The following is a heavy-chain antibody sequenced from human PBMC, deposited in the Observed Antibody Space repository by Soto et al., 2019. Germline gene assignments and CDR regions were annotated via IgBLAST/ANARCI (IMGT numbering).Heavy chain of an antibody. Sequence: XGFLRLSFEASGFTFSRYGRSGIGQAPGKGLEWVANVNQDGSQSYLVDSVKGRFTMSRDNAKNSLFLQMDSLRAEDTAVYYCARDIFPYGDYATGFDYWGRGTLVTVSS. CDR2: VNQDGSQS. CDR3: ARDIFPYGDYATGFDY. D-gene: IGHD4-17*01. CDR1: GFTFSRYG. J-gene: IGHJ4*02. V-gene: IGHV3-7*01.